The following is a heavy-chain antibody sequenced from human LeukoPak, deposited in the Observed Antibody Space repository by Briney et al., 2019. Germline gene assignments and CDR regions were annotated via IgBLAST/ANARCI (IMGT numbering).Heavy chain of an antibody. CDR3: ARSNETPDYGDYQSAYDAFDI. CDR2: IIPIFGTA. Sequence: SVKVSCKASGGTFSSYAISWVRQAPGQGLEWMGMIIPIFGTANYAQKFQGRVTITTDESTSTAYMELSSLRSEDTAVYYCARSNETPDYGDYQSAYDAFDIWGQGTMVTVSS. V-gene: IGHV1-69*05. CDR1: GGTFSSYA. J-gene: IGHJ3*02. D-gene: IGHD4-17*01.